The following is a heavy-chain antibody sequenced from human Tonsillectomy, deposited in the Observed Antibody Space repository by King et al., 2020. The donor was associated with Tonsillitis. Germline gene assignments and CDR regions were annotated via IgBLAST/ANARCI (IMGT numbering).Heavy chain of an antibody. J-gene: IGHJ6*02. D-gene: IGHD3-22*01. Sequence: VQLVESGGGVVQPGGSLRLSCAASGFTFTNFGMHWVRQAPGKGLEWVAFIRDDGSNKYHADSVKGRFTISRDNFKNTLYLQVNSLRVEDTAVYYCAKAFRGGYSDSSGYSDYYGMDVWGQGTAVTVSS. V-gene: IGHV3-30*02. CDR3: AKAFRGGYSDSSGYSDYYGMDV. CDR2: IRDDGSNK. CDR1: GFTFTNFG.